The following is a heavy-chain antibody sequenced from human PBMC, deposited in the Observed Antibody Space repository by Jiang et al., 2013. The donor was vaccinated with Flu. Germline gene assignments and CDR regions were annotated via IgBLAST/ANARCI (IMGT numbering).Heavy chain of an antibody. CDR3: ARGRNYDILTGYYILTHDYYGMDV. CDR2: TYYRSKWYN. Sequence: QTLSLTCAISGDSVSSNSAAWNWIRQSPSRGLEWLGRTYYRSKWYNDYAVSVKSRITINPDTSKNQFSLQLNSVTPEDTAVYYCARGRNYDILTGYYILTHDYYGMDVWGQGTTVTVSS. D-gene: IGHD3-9*01. CDR1: GDSVSSNSAA. J-gene: IGHJ6*02. V-gene: IGHV6-1*01.